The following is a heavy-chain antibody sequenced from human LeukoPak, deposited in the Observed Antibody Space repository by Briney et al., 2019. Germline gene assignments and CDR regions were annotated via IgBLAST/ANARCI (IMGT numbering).Heavy chain of an antibody. V-gene: IGHV3-11*01. CDR2: ISPSSHDI. Sequence: GGSLRLSCVVSGFSFSDSYMTWLRQTPGEGLEWLAYISPSSHDIYYADSVKGRFTISRDNATTSLYLQMNSLGPDDTGLYYCSTDPRLLTYWGHGTLVTVSS. CDR1: GFSFSDSY. CDR3: STDPRLLTY. D-gene: IGHD2-8*01. J-gene: IGHJ4*01.